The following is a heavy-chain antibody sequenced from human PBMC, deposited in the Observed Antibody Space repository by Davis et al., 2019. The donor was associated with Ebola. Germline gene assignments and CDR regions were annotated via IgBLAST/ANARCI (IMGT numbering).Heavy chain of an antibody. V-gene: IGHV4-39*07. CDR1: GGSISSSSYN. Sequence: PSETLSLTCTVSGGSISSSSYNWGWIRQPPGKGLEWIGSIYYSGSTHYNPSLNSRVTISVDTSKNQFSLKLRSMTAVDTAIYFCTREFEYVDYWGQGNLVTVSS. D-gene: IGHD2/OR15-2a*01. CDR2: IYYSGST. J-gene: IGHJ4*02. CDR3: TREFEYVDY.